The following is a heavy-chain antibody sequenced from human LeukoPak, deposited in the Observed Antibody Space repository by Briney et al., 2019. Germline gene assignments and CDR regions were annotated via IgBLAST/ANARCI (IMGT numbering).Heavy chain of an antibody. Sequence: GASLKISCKGSGYSFNTDYIGWVRQMPGKGLEWMGIIYPDDSETNYSPSFQGQVTISVDKSITTASLQWSSLKASDTAMYFCARQAYGSKFDAFDVWGQGTMVTVSS. V-gene: IGHV5-51*01. D-gene: IGHD2-15*01. J-gene: IGHJ3*01. CDR2: IYPDDSET. CDR1: GYSFNTDY. CDR3: ARQAYGSKFDAFDV.